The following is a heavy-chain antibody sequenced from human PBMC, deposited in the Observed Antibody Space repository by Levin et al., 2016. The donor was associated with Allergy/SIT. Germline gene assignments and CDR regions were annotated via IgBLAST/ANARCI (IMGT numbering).Heavy chain of an antibody. Sequence: ASVKVSCKASGYTFTGYYMHWVRQAPGQGLEWMGWINPNSGGTNYAQKFQGRVTMTRDTSISTAYMELSRLRSDDTAVYYCARDLEGPTLRYFDWYQRTGYWGQGTLVTVSS. CDR1: GYTFTGYY. CDR2: INPNSGGT. J-gene: IGHJ4*02. V-gene: IGHV1-2*02. CDR3: ARDLEGPTLRYFDWYQRTGY. D-gene: IGHD3-9*01.